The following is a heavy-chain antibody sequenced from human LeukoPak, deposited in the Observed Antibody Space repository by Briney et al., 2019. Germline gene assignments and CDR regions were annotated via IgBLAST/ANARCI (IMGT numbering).Heavy chain of an antibody. V-gene: IGHV5-51*01. Sequence: GESLKISCKASGYSFTSYWIGWVRQVPGKGLEWMGIIDPSDSETRYTPSFQGQVTISVDRSLTTAYLQWNSLKASDTAMYYCARQTAMGRSGDYWGQGTLVTVSS. D-gene: IGHD5-18*01. CDR2: IDPSDSET. J-gene: IGHJ4*02. CDR3: ARQTAMGRSGDY. CDR1: GYSFTSYW.